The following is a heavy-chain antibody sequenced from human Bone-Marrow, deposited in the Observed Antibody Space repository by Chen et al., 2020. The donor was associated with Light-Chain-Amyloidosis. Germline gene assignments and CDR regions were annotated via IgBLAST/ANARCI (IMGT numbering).Heavy chain of an antibody. J-gene: IGHJ5*01. CDR1: GDSLFNDKYY. Sequence: QVQLQESGPGLVKPSQTLSLTCTVSGDSLFNDKYYWHWIRQPAGKGLEWIGRVYNSGGTRYNPSLKSRITISVNTAKNQFSLNLTSVTATDTAVYYCVRDVMSTTGHRWFESWGQGTVVTVS. D-gene: IGHD1-26*01. V-gene: IGHV4-61*02. CDR2: VYNSGGT. CDR3: VRDVMSTTGHRWFES.